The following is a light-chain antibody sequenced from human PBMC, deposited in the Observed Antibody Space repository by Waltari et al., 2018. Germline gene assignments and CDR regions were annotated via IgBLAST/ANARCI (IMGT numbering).Light chain of an antibody. J-gene: IGKJ1*01. CDR3: QQYSNWPPWT. CDR2: GAS. Sequence: EIVMTQSPATLSVSPGERATLSCRASQSVRNNLVWYQQKPGQAPRLLIYGASTRVTGIPARFSGSGSGTEFTLTISSLQSEDFAVYYCQQYSNWPPWTFGQGTKVEIK. V-gene: IGKV3-15*01. CDR1: QSVRNN.